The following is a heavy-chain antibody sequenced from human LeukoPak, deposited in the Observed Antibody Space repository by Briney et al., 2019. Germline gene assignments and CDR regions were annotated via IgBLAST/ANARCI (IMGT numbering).Heavy chain of an antibody. CDR3: ARDRDTTYYYDSRRYYFDY. CDR1: GFTFSSYS. CDR2: ISSSSSYI. D-gene: IGHD3-22*01. Sequence: PGGSLRLSCAASGFTFSSYSMNWVRQAPGKGLELVSSISSSSSYIYYADSVKGRFTISRDNAKNSLYLQMNSLRAEDTAVYYCARDRDTTYYYDSRRYYFDYWGQGTLVTVSS. V-gene: IGHV3-21*01. J-gene: IGHJ4*02.